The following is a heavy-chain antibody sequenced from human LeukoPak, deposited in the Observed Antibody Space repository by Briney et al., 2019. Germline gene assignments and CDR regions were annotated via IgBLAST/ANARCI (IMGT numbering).Heavy chain of an antibody. V-gene: IGHV3-23*01. J-gene: IGHJ4*02. CDR3: AKGQLWFGEFSYFDY. Sequence: GGSLRLSCEASGFTFSSYDMNWVRQAPGKGLEWVSVISGSGGSTDYADSVKGRFSISRDNSKNTLYLQMNSLRAEDTAVYYCAKGQLWFGEFSYFDYWGQRTLVTVSS. CDR1: GFTFSSYD. D-gene: IGHD3-10*01. CDR2: ISGSGGST.